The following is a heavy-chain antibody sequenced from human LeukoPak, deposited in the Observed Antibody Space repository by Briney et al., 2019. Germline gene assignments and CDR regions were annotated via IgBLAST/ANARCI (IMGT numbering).Heavy chain of an antibody. CDR1: GGSISSSSYY. V-gene: IGHV4-39*07. CDR2: IYYSGST. D-gene: IGHD3-22*01. J-gene: IGHJ4*02. CDR3: ASGARRYYDSSPLDY. Sequence: SETLSLTCTVSGGSISSSSYYWGWIRQPPGKGLEWIGSIYYSGSTYYNPSLKSRVTISVDTSKNQFSLKLSSVTAADTAVYYCASGARRYYDSSPLDYWGQGTLVTVSS.